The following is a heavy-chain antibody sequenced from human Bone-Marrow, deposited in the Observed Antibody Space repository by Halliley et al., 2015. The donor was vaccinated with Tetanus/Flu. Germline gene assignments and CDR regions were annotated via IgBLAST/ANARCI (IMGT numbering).Heavy chain of an antibody. V-gene: IGHV3-7*03. CDR1: GFTFRSHW. CDR2: INPDGSEK. D-gene: IGHD1-26*01. Sequence: SLRLSCAASGFTFRSHWMTWVRQAPGKGLECVAIINPDGSEKCYVDSVKGRFTVSRDNAEDPLFLQMNNLGVDDAAVYFCARIQWGQFDIWGQGTLVTVSS. CDR3: ARIQWGQFDI. J-gene: IGHJ5*02.